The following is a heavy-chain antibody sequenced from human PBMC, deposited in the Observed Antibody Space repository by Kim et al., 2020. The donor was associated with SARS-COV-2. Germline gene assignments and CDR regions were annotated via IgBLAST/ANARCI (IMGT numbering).Heavy chain of an antibody. CDR2: IRSKAYGGTT. CDR1: GFTFGDYA. D-gene: IGHD1-1*01. V-gene: IGHV3-49*03. CDR3: TRDRESGTTPGTGTPFDY. Sequence: GGSLRLSCTASGFTFGDYAMSWFRQAPGKGLEWVGFIRSKAYGGTTEYAASVKGRFTISRDDSKSIAYLQMNSLKTEDTAVYYCTRDRESGTTPGTGTPFDYWGQGTLVTVSS. J-gene: IGHJ4*02.